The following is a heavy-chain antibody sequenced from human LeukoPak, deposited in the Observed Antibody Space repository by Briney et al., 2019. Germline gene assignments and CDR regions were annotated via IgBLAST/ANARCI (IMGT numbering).Heavy chain of an antibody. D-gene: IGHD6-19*01. J-gene: IGHJ4*02. Sequence: GGSLRLSCGASGFTFNSYAVSWVRQAPGKGLEWVSAISGSGGGTYYADSVKGRFTISRDNSKYPVYLQMNSLSTEDTAVYYCAKTTTGYSSGRYPGWPVDCWGQGTLVTVSS. V-gene: IGHV3-23*01. CDR1: GFTFNSYA. CDR3: AKTTTGYSSGRYPGWPVDC. CDR2: ISGSGGGT.